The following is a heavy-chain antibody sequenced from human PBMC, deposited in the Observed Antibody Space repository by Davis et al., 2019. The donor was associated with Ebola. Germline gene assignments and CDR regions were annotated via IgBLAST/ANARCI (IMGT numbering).Heavy chain of an antibody. Sequence: GGSLRLSCAASGFTFSSYAMTWVRQAPGQGLEWVSTISNTGGSTYYADSVKGRFTISRDNSKNTLYLQMNSLRAEDTAVYYCAKWYAWDFWSGYAPYYYYYMDVWGKGTTVTVSS. V-gene: IGHV3-23*01. CDR1: GFTFSSYA. D-gene: IGHD3-3*01. CDR2: ISNTGGST. CDR3: AKWYAWDFWSGYAPYYYYYMDV. J-gene: IGHJ6*03.